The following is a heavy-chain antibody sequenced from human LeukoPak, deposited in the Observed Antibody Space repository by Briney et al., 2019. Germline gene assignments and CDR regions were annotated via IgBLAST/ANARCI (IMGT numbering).Heavy chain of an antibody. CDR2: INHSGST. CDR1: GGSFSGYY. J-gene: IGHJ4*02. Sequence: PSETLSLTCAVYGGSFSGYYWSWIRQPPGEGLEWIGEINHSGSTNYNPSLKSRVTISVDTSKNQFSLKLSSVTAADTAVYYCARAWPSLGTVDYWGQGTLVTVSS. D-gene: IGHD3/OR15-3a*01. CDR3: ARAWPSLGTVDY. V-gene: IGHV4-34*01.